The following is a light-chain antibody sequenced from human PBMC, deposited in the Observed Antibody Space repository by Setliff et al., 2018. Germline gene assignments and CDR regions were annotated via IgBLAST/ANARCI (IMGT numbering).Light chain of an antibody. CDR2: EGS. V-gene: IGLV2-23*01. CDR1: SSDVGSYDL. CDR3: YSYAGIRTSYV. J-gene: IGLJ1*01. Sequence: LTQPASVSGSPGQSITISCTGTSSDVGSYDLVSWYQQHPGKAPKLMIYEGSQRPSGVSNRFSGSMSGNTASLTISGLQAEDEADYYCYSYAGIRTSYVFGTGNKVTVL.